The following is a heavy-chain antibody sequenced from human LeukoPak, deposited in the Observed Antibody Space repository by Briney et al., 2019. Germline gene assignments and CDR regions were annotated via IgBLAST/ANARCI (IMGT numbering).Heavy chain of an antibody. CDR1: GFTFSSHW. CDR3: AKALYYYDSSGYWLDAFDI. V-gene: IGHV3-23*01. J-gene: IGHJ3*02. Sequence: PGGSLRLSCAASGFTFSSHWMTWVRQAPGKGLEWVSAISGSGGSTYYADSVKGRFTISRDNSKNTLYLQMNSLRAEDTAVYYCAKALYYYDSSGYWLDAFDIWGQGTMVTVSS. CDR2: ISGSGGST. D-gene: IGHD3-22*01.